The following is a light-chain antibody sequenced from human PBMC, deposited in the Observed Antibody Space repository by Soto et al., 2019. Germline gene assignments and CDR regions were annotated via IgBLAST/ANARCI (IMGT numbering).Light chain of an antibody. V-gene: IGLV2-23*01. Sequence: QSVLTQPASVSGSPGQSITISCTGTSSTVGGFNVVSWYQQHPGNAPKVIIYEGIKRPSGVSNRFSGSNSGSTASLTISGLQAEDEADYYCCSYVGATTYVFGTGTKLTVL. CDR2: EGI. J-gene: IGLJ1*01. CDR3: CSYVGATTYV. CDR1: SSTVGGFNV.